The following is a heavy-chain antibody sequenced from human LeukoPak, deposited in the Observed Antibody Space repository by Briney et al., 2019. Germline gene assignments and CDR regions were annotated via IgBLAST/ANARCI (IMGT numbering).Heavy chain of an antibody. D-gene: IGHD3-3*01. V-gene: IGHV1-69*13. CDR3: ARDVISTYYEFWSGSSNWFDP. CDR2: IIPIFGTA. J-gene: IGHJ5*02. CDR1: GGTFSSYA. Sequence: GASVKVSCKASGGTFSSYAISWVRQAPGQGLEWMGGIIPIFGTANYAQKFQGRVTITADESTSTAYMELSSLRSEDTAVYYCARDVISTYYEFWSGSSNWFDPWGQGTLVTVSS.